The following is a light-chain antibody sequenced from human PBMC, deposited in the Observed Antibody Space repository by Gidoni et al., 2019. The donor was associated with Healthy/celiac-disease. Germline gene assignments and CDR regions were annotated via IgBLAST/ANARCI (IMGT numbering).Light chain of an antibody. J-gene: IGKJ4*01. CDR3: QQRSNWPLT. Sequence: EIVLTQSPATLSLSPGERATLSCRASQSVSSYLDWYQQKPGQAPRLLIYDASNRATCIPARFSGSGSGTDFTLTISSLEPEDFAVYYCQQRSNWPLTFGGGTKVEIK. V-gene: IGKV3-11*01. CDR2: DAS. CDR1: QSVSSY.